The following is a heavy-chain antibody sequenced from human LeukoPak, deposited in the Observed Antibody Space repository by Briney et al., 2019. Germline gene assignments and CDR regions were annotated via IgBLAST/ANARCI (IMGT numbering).Heavy chain of an antibody. CDR1: GGTFSSYT. Sequence: SVKVSCKASGGTFSSYTISWVRRAPGQGREWMGRIIPILGIANYAQKFQGRVTITADKSTSTAYMELSSLRSEDTAVYYCARSNTAMVNFDYWGQGTLVTVSS. CDR3: ARSNTAMVNFDY. V-gene: IGHV1-69*02. D-gene: IGHD5-18*01. J-gene: IGHJ4*02. CDR2: IIPILGIA.